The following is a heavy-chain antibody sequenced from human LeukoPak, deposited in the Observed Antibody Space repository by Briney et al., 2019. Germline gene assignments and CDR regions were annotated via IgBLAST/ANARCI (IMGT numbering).Heavy chain of an antibody. D-gene: IGHD3-22*01. CDR2: INHSGST. V-gene: IGHV4-34*01. Sequence: SETLSLTCAVYGGSFSGYYWSWIRQPPGKGLEWIGEINHSGSTNYNPSLKSRVTISVDTSKNQFSLKLSSMTAADTAVYYCARGRPTITMIVVVITRAYAFDIWGQGTMVTVSS. CDR1: GGSFSGYY. CDR3: ARGRPTITMIVVVITRAYAFDI. J-gene: IGHJ3*02.